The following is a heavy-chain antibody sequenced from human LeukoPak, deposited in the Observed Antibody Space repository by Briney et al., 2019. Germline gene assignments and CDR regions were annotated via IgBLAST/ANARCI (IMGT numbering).Heavy chain of an antibody. CDR2: IYTSGST. CDR3: ARSPHFGVVITYFDY. Sequence: SETLSLTCAVSGGSISSYYWSWIRQPAGKGLEWIGRIYTSGSTNYNPSLKSRVTMSVDTSKNQFSLKLSSVTAADTAVYYCARSPHFGVVITYFDYWGQGTLVTVSS. J-gene: IGHJ4*02. CDR1: GGSISSYY. D-gene: IGHD3-3*01. V-gene: IGHV4-4*07.